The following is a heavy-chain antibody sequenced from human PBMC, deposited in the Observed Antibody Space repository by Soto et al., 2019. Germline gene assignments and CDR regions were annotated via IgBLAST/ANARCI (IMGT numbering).Heavy chain of an antibody. CDR1: GGSISSGDYY. CDR2: IYYSGNT. D-gene: IGHD2-2*01. Sequence: KPSETLSLTCTVSGGSISSGDYYWSWIRQPPGKGLEWIGYIYYSGNTYYTPSLKSRATISVDTSKNQFSLRLGSVTVTDTAVYYCARQSCTSASCPWGWFDPWGQGTLVTVSS. J-gene: IGHJ5*02. CDR3: ARQSCTSASCPWGWFDP. V-gene: IGHV4-30-4*01.